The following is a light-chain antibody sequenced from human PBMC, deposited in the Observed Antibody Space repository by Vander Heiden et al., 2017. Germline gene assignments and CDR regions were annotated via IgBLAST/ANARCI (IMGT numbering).Light chain of an antibody. CDR1: SSDVGGYNY. J-gene: IGLJ1*01. CDR2: GVS. CDR3: SSFAGFNNYV. V-gene: IGLV2-8*01. Sequence: QSALTQPPSASGSPGPSVTISCTGTSSDVGGYNYVSWYQQHPGKAPKVVIYGVSQRPSGVPDRFSGSKSANTASLTVSGLQAEDEADYYCSSFAGFNNYVFGTGTKVTVL.